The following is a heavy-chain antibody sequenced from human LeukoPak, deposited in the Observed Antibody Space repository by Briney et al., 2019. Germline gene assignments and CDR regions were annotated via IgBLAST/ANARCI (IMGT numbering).Heavy chain of an antibody. CDR1: GYSFSSYW. Sequence: GESLKISCKGSGYSFSSYWISWVRQMPGKGLEWMGMIDPGDSFTKYRPSLEGRVTISADKSLSTVYLQWSSLKASDTAIYYCARDGGGVSSWVSHWGQGTLVTVSS. CDR2: IDPGDSFT. V-gene: IGHV5-10-1*01. J-gene: IGHJ4*02. D-gene: IGHD2-8*02. CDR3: ARDGGGVSSWVSH.